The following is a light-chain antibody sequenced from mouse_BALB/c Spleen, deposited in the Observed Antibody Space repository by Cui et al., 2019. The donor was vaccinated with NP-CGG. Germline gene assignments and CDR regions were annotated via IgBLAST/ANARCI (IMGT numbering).Light chain of an antibody. CDR2: GTN. J-gene: IGLJ1*01. V-gene: IGLV1*01. CDR3: SLWYSNHWV. CDR1: TGAVTTSNY. Sequence: QPVVTQETALTTSPNEIVTLTCRSSTGAVTTSNYANWVQEKPDHLFTGLIGGTNNRVPGVPARFSGSLIGDKAALTITGAQTEDEAIYFCSLWYSNHWVFGGGTKLTVL.